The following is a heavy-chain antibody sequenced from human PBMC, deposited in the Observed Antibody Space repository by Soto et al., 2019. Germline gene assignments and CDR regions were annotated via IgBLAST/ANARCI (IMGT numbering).Heavy chain of an antibody. CDR3: ARDAISMVRGVNNGFDP. Sequence: EVQLLESGGGLVQPGGSLTLSCAASGFTFSSYAMTWVRQAPGQGLEWVSGISGGGGVSTYYADSVKGRFTIYGDNSMNTVYPQMNRLSSEDTAANYCARDAISMVRGVNNGFDPWGQGTLVTVSS. J-gene: IGHJ5*02. V-gene: IGHV3-23*01. CDR1: GFTFSSYA. CDR2: ISGGGGVST. D-gene: IGHD3-10*01.